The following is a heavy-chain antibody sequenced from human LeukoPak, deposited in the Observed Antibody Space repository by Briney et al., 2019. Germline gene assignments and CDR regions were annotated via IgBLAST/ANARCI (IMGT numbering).Heavy chain of an antibody. Sequence: GGSLRLSCEASGFTFSSSWMNWVRQAPGKGLEWVANIRGDGGLIYYVDSVKGRFTISRDNAKNSMYLQMNSLRAEDTAVYYCTRAPRADDIFFESWGQGALVTVSS. D-gene: IGHD3-9*01. V-gene: IGHV3-7*01. CDR1: GFTFSSSW. CDR2: IRGDGGLI. CDR3: TRAPRADDIFFES. J-gene: IGHJ4*02.